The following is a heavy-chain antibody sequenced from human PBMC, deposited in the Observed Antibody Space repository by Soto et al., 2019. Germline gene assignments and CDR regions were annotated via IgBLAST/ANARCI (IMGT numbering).Heavy chain of an antibody. J-gene: IGHJ3*02. CDR1: GFTFGGYA. Sequence: GGSLRLSCTASGFTFGGYAMSWVRQAPGKGLEWVGFIRSKAYGGTTEYAASVKGRFTISRDDSKSIAYLQMNSLKTEDTAVYYCTRQKLGFDAFDIWGQGTMVTVSS. D-gene: IGHD7-27*01. CDR3: TRQKLGFDAFDI. V-gene: IGHV3-49*04. CDR2: IRSKAYGGTT.